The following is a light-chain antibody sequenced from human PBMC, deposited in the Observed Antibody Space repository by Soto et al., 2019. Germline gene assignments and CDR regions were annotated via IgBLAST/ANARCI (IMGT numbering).Light chain of an antibody. CDR3: QQDYNLPPT. J-gene: IGKJ1*01. Sequence: PEERVTLSCRASQSVSSSYLTWYQQKPGQAPRLLIYGASTRATGIPARFSGSGSGTDFTLTISSLQPEDFAVYYCQQDYNLPPTFGQGTKWIS. CDR2: GAS. V-gene: IGKV3D-7*01. CDR1: QSVSSSY.